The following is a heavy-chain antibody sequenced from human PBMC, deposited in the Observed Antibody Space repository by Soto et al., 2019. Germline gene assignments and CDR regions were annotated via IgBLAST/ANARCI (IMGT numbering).Heavy chain of an antibody. CDR2: IYHTGRT. J-gene: IGHJ3*02. D-gene: IGHD3-9*01. CDR1: NASISSSNW. CDR3: VRDEAHYDILTGSSLGRAFDI. V-gene: IGHV4-4*02. Sequence: QVQLQESGPRLVKPSGTLSLTSLITNASISSSNWWSGVRQPPGRGLDWIGEIYHTGRTNYNPSLVSRVSMSIDKSNNRFSLRLSSLTAADTAVYFCVRDEAHYDILTGSSLGRAFDIWGQGTMVTVSS.